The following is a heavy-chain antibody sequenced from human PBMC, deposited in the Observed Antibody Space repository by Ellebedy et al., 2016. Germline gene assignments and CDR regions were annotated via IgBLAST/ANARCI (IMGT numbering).Heavy chain of an antibody. J-gene: IGHJ4*02. D-gene: IGHD5-12*01. Sequence: GSLRLSXAVYGGSFSGYYWSWIRQPPGKGLEWIGEINHSGSTNYNPSLKSRVTISVDTSKNQFSLKLSSVTAADTAVYYCARGLVATYWGQGTLVTVSS. V-gene: IGHV4-34*01. CDR3: ARGLVATY. CDR2: INHSGST. CDR1: GGSFSGYY.